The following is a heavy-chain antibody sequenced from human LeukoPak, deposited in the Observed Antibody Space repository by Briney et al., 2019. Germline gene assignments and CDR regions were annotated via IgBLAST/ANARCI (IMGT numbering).Heavy chain of an antibody. J-gene: IGHJ5*02. V-gene: IGHV1-2*02. CDR3: ARGSSTVTSTIDWFDP. CDR2: INPNSGGT. Sequence: ASVKVSCNSSGYTFTGYYMHWVRQAPGQGLEWMGWINPNSGGTHYAQKFQGRVTMTRDTSINTAYMELGRLRSDDTAIYYCARGSSTVTSTIDWFDPWGQGALVAVSS. D-gene: IGHD4-11*01. CDR1: GYTFTGYY.